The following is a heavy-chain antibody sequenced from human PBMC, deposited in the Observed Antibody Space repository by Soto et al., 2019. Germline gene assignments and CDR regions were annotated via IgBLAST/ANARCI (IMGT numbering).Heavy chain of an antibody. Sequence: SETLSLTCTVSGGSISSYYWSWIRQPPGKGLEWIGYIYYSGSTNYNPSLKSRVTISVDTSKNQFSLKLSSVTAADTAVYYCARHKRGGYDYLYYYYYYMDVWGKGTTVTVSS. J-gene: IGHJ6*03. CDR3: ARHKRGGYDYLYYYYYYMDV. D-gene: IGHD5-12*01. CDR1: GGSISSYY. CDR2: IYYSGST. V-gene: IGHV4-59*01.